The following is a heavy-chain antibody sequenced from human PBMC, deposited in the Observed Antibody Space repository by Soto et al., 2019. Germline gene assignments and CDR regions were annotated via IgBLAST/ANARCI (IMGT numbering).Heavy chain of an antibody. CDR3: AKNSESSAYSSFDY. Sequence: GGSLRLTCAASGLTFSSYAMSWVRQAPGKGLEWVSGISGSGISTYYADSVKGRFTISRDNSKNTLYLQMNSLRAEDTAVYYCAKNSESSAYSSFDYWGQGTLVTVSS. J-gene: IGHJ4*02. CDR1: GLTFSSYA. CDR2: ISGSGIST. D-gene: IGHD3-22*01. V-gene: IGHV3-23*01.